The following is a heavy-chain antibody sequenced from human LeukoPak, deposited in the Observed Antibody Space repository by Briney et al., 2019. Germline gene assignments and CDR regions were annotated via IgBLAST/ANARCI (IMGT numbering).Heavy chain of an antibody. Sequence: GGSLRLSCAASGFTFSSYSMNWVRQAPGKGLEWVSSISSSSSYIYYADSVKGRFAISRDNAKNSLYLQMNSLRAEDTAVYYCARDSLGPGAFDIWGQGTMVTVSS. CDR1: GFTFSSYS. CDR2: ISSSSSYI. D-gene: IGHD6-13*01. J-gene: IGHJ3*02. V-gene: IGHV3-21*01. CDR3: ARDSLGPGAFDI.